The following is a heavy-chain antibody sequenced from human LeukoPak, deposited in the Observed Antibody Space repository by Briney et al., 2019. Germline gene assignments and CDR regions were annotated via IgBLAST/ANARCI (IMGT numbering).Heavy chain of an antibody. D-gene: IGHD3-10*02. CDR3: ARDRPEKYMLQGKFDY. J-gene: IGHJ4*02. CDR2: IYYSGST. CDR1: GGSISSSSYY. V-gene: IGHV4-39*07. Sequence: PSETLSLTCIVSGGSISSSSYYWGWIRQPPGKGLEWIGSIYYSGSTYYNPSLKSRVTISVDTSKNQFSLKLSSVTAADTAVYYCARDRPEKYMLQGKFDYWGQGTLVTVSS.